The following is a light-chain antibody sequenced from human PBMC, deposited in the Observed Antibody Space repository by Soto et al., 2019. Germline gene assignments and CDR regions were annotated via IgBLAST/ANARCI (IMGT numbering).Light chain of an antibody. Sequence: EIVLTQSPATLSVSPRERVTLSCRASQSVDINLAWYQQKPGQAPRLLIYGASTRATDMSGTFSGRGSGTEFTLTISNXRPEDFAVYYCQQYRSWPRTFGQGTKVDIK. CDR3: QQYRSWPRT. V-gene: IGKV3-15*01. CDR2: GAS. J-gene: IGKJ1*01. CDR1: QSVDIN.